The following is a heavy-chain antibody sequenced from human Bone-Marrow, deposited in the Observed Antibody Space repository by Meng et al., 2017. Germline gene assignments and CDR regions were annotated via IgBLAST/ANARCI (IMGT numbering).Heavy chain of an antibody. J-gene: IGHJ3*02. CDR2: FDPEDGET. Sequence: ASVKVFCKVSGYTLTELSMHWVRQAPGKGLEWMGGFDPEDGETIYAQKFQGRVTMTEDTSTDTAYMELSSLRSEDTAVYYCARHYDDYLFKVNNAFDIWGQGTMVTVSS. CDR3: ARHYDDYLFKVNNAFDI. V-gene: IGHV1-24*01. D-gene: IGHD4-17*01. CDR1: GYTLTELS.